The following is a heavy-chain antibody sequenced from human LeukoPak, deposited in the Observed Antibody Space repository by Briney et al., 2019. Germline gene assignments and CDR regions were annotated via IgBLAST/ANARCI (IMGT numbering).Heavy chain of an antibody. CDR3: ARGRSFFSGWYRPFDY. J-gene: IGHJ4*02. V-gene: IGHV1-2*02. CDR2: INPNSGGT. D-gene: IGHD6-19*01. CDR1: GYTFTGYY. Sequence: GASVKVSCKASGYTFTGYYMHWVRQAPGQGLEWMGWINPNSGGTNYAQKFQGRVTMTRDTSIGTAYMELSRLRSDDTAVYYCARGRSFFSGWYRPFDYWGQGTLVTVSS.